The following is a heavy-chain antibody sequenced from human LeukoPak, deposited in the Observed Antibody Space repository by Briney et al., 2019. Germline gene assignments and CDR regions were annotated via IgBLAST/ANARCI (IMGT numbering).Heavy chain of an antibody. CDR1: GYTFTSYD. CDR2: MNPNSGNT. J-gene: IGHJ6*02. Sequence: ASVKVSCKASGYTFTSYDINWVRQATGQGLEWMGWMNPNSGNTGYAQKFQGRVTMTRNTSISTAYMELSSLRSEDTAVYYCARGLSMITFGGVIVSYYYYGMDVWGQGTTVTVSS. D-gene: IGHD3-16*02. V-gene: IGHV1-8*01. CDR3: ARGLSMITFGGVIVSYYYYGMDV.